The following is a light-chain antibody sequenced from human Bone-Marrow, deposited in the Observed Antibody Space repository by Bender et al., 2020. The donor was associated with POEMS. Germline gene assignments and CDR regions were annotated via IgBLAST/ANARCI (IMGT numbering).Light chain of an antibody. J-gene: IGLJ2*01. V-gene: IGLV3-25*02. CDR2: RDN. Sequence: SHELTQPPSVSVPPGQTAKITCSGDELSNQFAYWYQQRPGQDPVLVIDRDNERPSGIPERFSGSNSTKTVTLTISGVQAEDEADYYCQSADSSGSVVFGGGTKLTVL. CDR1: ELSNQF. CDR3: QSADSSGSVV.